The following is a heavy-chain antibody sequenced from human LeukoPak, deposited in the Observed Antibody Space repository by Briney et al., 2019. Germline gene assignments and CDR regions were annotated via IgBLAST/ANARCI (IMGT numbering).Heavy chain of an antibody. CDR1: GFMFGTFW. CDR3: AKDRDY. Sequence: GGSLRLSCAASGFMFGTFWMHWVRQTPGKGLLWVSRINSGGSETTYADSVKGRFTISRDNAKNTLYLQMNSLRAEDTAVYYCAKDRDYWGQGTLVTVSS. V-gene: IGHV3-74*01. J-gene: IGHJ4*02. CDR2: INSGGSET.